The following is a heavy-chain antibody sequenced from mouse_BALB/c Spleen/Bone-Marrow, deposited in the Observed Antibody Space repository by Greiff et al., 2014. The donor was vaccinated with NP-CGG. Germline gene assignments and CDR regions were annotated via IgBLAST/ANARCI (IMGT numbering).Heavy chain of an antibody. CDR2: IDPANGDT. CDR3: TRPSFYYGSSYWYFDV. D-gene: IGHD1-1*01. Sequence: VQLKESGSELVKPGASVKLSCAASGFNIKDTYMHWVKQRPEQGLEWIGRIDPANGDTKYDPKFQGKATITADTSSKTAYLQLSSLTSEDTAVYYCTRPSFYYGSSYWYFDVWGAGTTVTVSS. V-gene: IGHV14-3*02. CDR1: GFNIKDTY. J-gene: IGHJ1*01.